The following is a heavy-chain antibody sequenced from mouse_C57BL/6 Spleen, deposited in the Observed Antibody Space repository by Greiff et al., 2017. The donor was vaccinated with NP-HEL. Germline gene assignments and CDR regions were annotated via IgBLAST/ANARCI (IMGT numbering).Heavy chain of an antibody. CDR3: ARDGYLGAMDD. D-gene: IGHD2-14*01. J-gene: IGHJ4*01. V-gene: IGHV5-4*01. CDR2: ISDGGSYT. Sequence: EVQLVESGGGLVKPGGSLKLSCAASGFTFSSYAMSWVRQTPEKRLEWVATISDGGSYTYYPDNVKGRFTISRDNTKNNLYLQRSHLKTEDTAMYYCARDGYLGAMDDWGQGTSVTVSS. CDR1: GFTFSSYA.